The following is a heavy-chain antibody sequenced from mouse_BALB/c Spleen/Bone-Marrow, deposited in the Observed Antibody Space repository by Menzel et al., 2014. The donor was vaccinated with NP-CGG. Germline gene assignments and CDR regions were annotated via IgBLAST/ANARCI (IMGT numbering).Heavy chain of an antibody. CDR1: GFSIKDYY. V-gene: IGHV14-1*02. Sequence: EVQLQQSGAEIVRPGALVKLSCKASGFSIKDYYMQWVKRRPEQGLEWIGWIDPENGNTIYDPKFQGKASITADTSSNTAYLQLSSLTSEDTAVYYCARGDGYAMDYWGQGTSVTVSS. J-gene: IGHJ4*01. CDR3: ARGDGYAMDY. CDR2: IDPENGNT.